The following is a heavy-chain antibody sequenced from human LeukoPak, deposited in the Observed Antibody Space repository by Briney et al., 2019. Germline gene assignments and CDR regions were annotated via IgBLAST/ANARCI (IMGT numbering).Heavy chain of an antibody. J-gene: IGHJ4*02. CDR2: IIPIFGTA. V-gene: IGHV1-69*05. Sequence: SVKVSCKASGGTFSSYAISWVRQAPGQGLEWMGGIIPIFGTANHAQKFQSRVTITTDESTSTAYMELSSLRSEDTAVYYCARRRDGYNHYFDYWGQGTLVTVSS. CDR3: ARRRDGYNHYFDY. D-gene: IGHD5-24*01. CDR1: GGTFSSYA.